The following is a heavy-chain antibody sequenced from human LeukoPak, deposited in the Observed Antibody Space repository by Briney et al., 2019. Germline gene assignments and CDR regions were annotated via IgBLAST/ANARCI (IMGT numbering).Heavy chain of an antibody. CDR3: ARAHYTYYYDSSGYENAFDI. D-gene: IGHD3-22*01. CDR1: GYTFVSYG. CDR2: INVYNGIT. Sequence: GASVKVSCKASGYTFVSYGISWVRQGPGQGLEWMAWINVYNGITNSAQNFQGRLSMTTDASTSTAYMELRSLRSDDTALYYCARAHYTYYYDSSGYENAFDIWGQGTMVTVSS. J-gene: IGHJ3*02. V-gene: IGHV1-18*01.